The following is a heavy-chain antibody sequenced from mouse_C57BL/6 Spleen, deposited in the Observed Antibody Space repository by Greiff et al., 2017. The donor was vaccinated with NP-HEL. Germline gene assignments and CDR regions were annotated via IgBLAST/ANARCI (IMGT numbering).Heavy chain of an antibody. D-gene: IGHD2-4*01. J-gene: IGHJ4*01. V-gene: IGHV5-17*01. CDR2: TSSGSSTI. CDR1: GFTFSDYG. Sequence: EVKLMESGGGLVKPGGSLKLSCAASGFTFSDYGMHWVRQAPEKGLEWVAYTSSGSSTIYYADTVKGRFTISRDNAKNTLFLQMTSLRSEDTAMYYCAKKYDYDYYAMDYWGQGTSVTVSS. CDR3: AKKYDYDYYAMDY.